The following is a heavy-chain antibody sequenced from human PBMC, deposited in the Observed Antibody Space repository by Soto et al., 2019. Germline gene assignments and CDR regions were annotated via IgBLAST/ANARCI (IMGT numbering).Heavy chain of an antibody. CDR2: ISYDENTK. J-gene: IGHJ5*02. CDR1: GFTFSTYG. Sequence: QVQLVESGGGVVQPGRSLRLSCEASGFTFSTYGMHWVRQAPGKGLEWVAVISYDENTKYYADSLKGRFTISRDNSKNTLYLEMNSLRPEDTAVYYCAKEVLAAVTGWFDPWGQGTLVTVSS. V-gene: IGHV3-30*18. CDR3: AKEVLAAVTGWFDP. D-gene: IGHD6-13*01.